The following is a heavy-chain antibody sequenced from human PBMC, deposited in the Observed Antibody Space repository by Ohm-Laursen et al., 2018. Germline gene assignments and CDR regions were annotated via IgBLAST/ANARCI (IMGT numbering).Heavy chain of an antibody. CDR1: GYTFTSYG. D-gene: IGHD4-17*01. J-gene: IGHJ4*02. CDR2: ISADNGNT. CDR3: AKDRGVGTYGDSYDY. Sequence: ASVKVSCKASGYTFTSYGISWVRQAPGQELEWMGWISADNGNTNYAQKLQGRVTMTTDTSTTTAYMELRSLRSDDTAVYYCAKDRGVGTYGDSYDYWGQGTLVTVSS. V-gene: IGHV1-18*01.